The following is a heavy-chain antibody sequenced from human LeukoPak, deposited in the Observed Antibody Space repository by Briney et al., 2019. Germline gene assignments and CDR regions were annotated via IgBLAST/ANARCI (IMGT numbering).Heavy chain of an antibody. D-gene: IGHD5-24*01. CDR1: GFTFSAYA. CDR3: ARAGTEDGYNIYFDH. Sequence: GGSLRLSCGVSGFTFSAYAMTWVRQAPGKGLEWVSLISGSGGGSYYADSVKGRFTIFRDNAKNTLYLQMNSLRAEDTAVYYCARAGTEDGYNIYFDHWGQGTLVTVSP. CDR2: ISGSGGGS. V-gene: IGHV3-23*01. J-gene: IGHJ4*02.